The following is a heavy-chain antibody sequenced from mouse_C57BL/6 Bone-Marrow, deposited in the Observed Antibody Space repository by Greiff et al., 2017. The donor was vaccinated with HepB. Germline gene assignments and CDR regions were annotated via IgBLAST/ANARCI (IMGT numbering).Heavy chain of an antibody. J-gene: IGHJ2*01. Sequence: QVQLQQPGAELVKPGASVKLSCKASGYTFTSYWMQWVKQRPGQGLEWIGEIDPSDSYTNYNQKFKGKATLTVDTSSSTVYMQLSSLTSEGSAVYYCAKRTPYYDYDDGDYWSQGTTLTVSS. CDR3: AKRTPYYDYDDGDY. CDR2: IDPSDSYT. CDR1: GYTFTSYW. V-gene: IGHV1-50*01. D-gene: IGHD2-4*01.